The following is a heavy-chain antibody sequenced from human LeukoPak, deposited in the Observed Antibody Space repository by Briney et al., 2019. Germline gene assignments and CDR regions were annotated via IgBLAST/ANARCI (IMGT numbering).Heavy chain of an antibody. V-gene: IGHV3-48*03. CDR3: ARDPVCDH. J-gene: IGHJ4*02. CDR1: GFTFSSYE. Sequence: GGSLRLSCAASGFTFSSYEMNWVRQAPGKGLEWVSYISSSGSTIYYADSVKGLFTISRDNGKDSLYLQMYSLRAEDTAVYYCARDPVCDHWGQGTLVTVSS. CDR2: ISSSGSTI.